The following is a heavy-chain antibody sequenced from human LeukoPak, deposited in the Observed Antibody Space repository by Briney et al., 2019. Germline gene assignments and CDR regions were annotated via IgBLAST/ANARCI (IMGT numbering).Heavy chain of an antibody. CDR2: ISGSGGST. CDR1: GFTFSSYA. V-gene: IGHV3-23*01. D-gene: IGHD2-8*01. CDR3: ARVADIVLMVYAPLGY. Sequence: GGSLRLSCAASGFTFSSYAMSWVRQAPGKGLEWVSAISGSGGSTYYADSVKGWFTISRDNSKNTLYLQMNSLRAEDTAVYYCARVADIVLMVYAPLGYWGQGTLVTVSS. J-gene: IGHJ4*02.